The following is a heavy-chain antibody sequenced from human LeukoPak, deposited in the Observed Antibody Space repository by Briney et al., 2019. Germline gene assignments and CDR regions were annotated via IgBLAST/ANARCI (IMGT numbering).Heavy chain of an antibody. J-gene: IGHJ4*02. CDR1: GGSISSGGYS. CDR2: IYHSGST. D-gene: IGHD3-16*02. V-gene: IGHV4-30-2*05. CDR3: AREATFGGVIFFDY. Sequence: SETLSLTCAVSGGSISSGGYSWSWIRQPPGKGLEWIGYIYHSGSTYYNPSLKSRVTISVDTSKNQFSLKLSSVTAADTAVYYCAREATFGGVIFFDYWGQGTLVTVSS.